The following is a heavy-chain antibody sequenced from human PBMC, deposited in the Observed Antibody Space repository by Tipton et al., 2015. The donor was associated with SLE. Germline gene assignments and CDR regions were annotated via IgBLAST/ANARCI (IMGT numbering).Heavy chain of an antibody. D-gene: IGHD6-6*01. CDR2: ISNTHYI. CDR1: GFTFSTYS. V-gene: IGHV3-21*01. CDR3: ARSSSSDF. J-gene: IGHJ4*02. Sequence: SLRLSCVASGFTFSTYSMNWVRQAPGKGLELVSSISNTHYIHYADSVKGRFTISRGDAKSSLYLQMNSLRLEDTGVYYSARSSSSDFWGQGTLVAVSS.